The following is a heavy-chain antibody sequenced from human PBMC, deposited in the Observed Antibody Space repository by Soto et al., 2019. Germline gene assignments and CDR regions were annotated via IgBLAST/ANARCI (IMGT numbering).Heavy chain of an antibody. CDR2: ISSSSSYI. CDR3: ARDQVLDIVVVPAAPLYYYYGMDV. CDR1: GFTFSSYS. J-gene: IGHJ6*02. V-gene: IGHV3-21*01. D-gene: IGHD2-2*03. Sequence: GGSLRLSCAASGFTFSSYSMNCVRQAPGKGLEWVSSISSSSSYIYYADSVKGRFTISRDNAKNSLYLQTNSLRAEDTAVYYCARDQVLDIVVVPAAPLYYYYGMDVWGQGTTVTVSS.